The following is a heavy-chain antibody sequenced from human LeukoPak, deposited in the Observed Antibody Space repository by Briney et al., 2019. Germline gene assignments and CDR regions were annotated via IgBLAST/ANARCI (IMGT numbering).Heavy chain of an antibody. V-gene: IGHV4-59*01. CDR3: ARTRYYYDSSRYTRYYFDY. J-gene: IGHJ4*01. CDR2: IYYSGST. D-gene: IGHD3-22*01. Sequence: SETLSLTCTVSGDSISSYYWSWIRQPPGKGLEWIGYIYYSGSTNYNPSVKSRVTMSVDTAKNQLSLKLSSVTAADTAVYYCARTRYYYDSSRYTRYYFDYWGQGTLVTVSS. CDR1: GDSISSYY.